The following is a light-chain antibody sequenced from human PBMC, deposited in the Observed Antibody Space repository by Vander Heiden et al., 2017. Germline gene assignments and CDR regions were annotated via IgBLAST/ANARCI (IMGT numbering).Light chain of an antibody. CDR1: ALPKQY. CDR2: KDS. J-gene: IGLJ3*02. CDR3: QSADSSGTYWV. Sequence: SYELTQPPSVSVYPRQTSRITFSGDALPKQYAYWYQQKPGQAPVLVISKDSERPSGIPERFSGSSSGTTVTLTISGVQAEDEADYYCQSADSSGTYWVFGGGTKLTVL. V-gene: IGLV3-25*03.